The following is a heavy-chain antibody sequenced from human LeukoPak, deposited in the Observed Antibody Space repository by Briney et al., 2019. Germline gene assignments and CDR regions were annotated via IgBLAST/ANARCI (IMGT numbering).Heavy chain of an antibody. Sequence: SETLSLTCTVSGGSISSGSYYWSWIRQPAGKGLEWIGRIYTSGSTNYNPSLKSRVTILVDTSKNQFSLKLSSVTAADTAVYYCARFYYYYYYMDVWGKGTTVTVPS. CDR3: ARFYYYYYYMDV. CDR1: GGSISSGSYY. J-gene: IGHJ6*03. CDR2: IYTSGST. V-gene: IGHV4-61*02.